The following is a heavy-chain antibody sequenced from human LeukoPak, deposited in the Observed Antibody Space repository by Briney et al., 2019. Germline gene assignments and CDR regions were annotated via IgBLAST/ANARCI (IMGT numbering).Heavy chain of an antibody. CDR1: GGSFSGYY. CDR3: ARDRHWTNDWVFDY. D-gene: IGHD1/OR15-1a*01. Sequence: SETLSLTCAVYGGSFSGYYWSWIRQPPGKGLEWVGEINHSGSTNYNPSLKSRVTISVDTSKNQLSLNLSSVTAADTAVYYCARDRHWTNDWVFDYWGQGTLVTVSS. V-gene: IGHV4-34*01. J-gene: IGHJ4*02. CDR2: INHSGST.